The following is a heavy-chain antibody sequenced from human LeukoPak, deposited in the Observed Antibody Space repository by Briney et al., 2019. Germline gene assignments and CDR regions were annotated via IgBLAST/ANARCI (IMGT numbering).Heavy chain of an antibody. V-gene: IGHV1-46*01. CDR3: ARSSGYYSSLFYMHV. CDR2: INPSGDPT. Sequence: ASVKVSCKASGYTFTGYYMHRVRQAPGQGLEWVGIINPSGDPTTYAQKFQGRVTMTSDMSTSTVYMELSSLRSEDTAVYYCARSSGYYSSLFYMHVWGKGTTVTVSS. J-gene: IGHJ6*03. CDR1: GYTFTGYY. D-gene: IGHD3-22*01.